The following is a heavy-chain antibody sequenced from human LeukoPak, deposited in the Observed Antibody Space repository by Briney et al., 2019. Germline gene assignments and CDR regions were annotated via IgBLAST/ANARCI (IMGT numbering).Heavy chain of an antibody. D-gene: IGHD3-9*01. V-gene: IGHV1-18*01. CDR1: GYTFTSYG. CDR3: ARVPIRGLRYFDWSLQH. Sequence: ASVKVSCKASGYTFTSYGISWVRQAPGQGLEWMGWISAYNGNTNYAQKLQGRVTMTTDTSTSTAYMELRSLRSEDTAVYYCARVPIRGLRYFDWSLQHWGQGTLVTVSS. CDR2: ISAYNGNT. J-gene: IGHJ1*01.